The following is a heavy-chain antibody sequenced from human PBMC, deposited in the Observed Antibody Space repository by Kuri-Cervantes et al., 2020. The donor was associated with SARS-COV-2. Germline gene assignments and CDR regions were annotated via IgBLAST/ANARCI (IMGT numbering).Heavy chain of an antibody. CDR2: IYYSGST. CDR1: GFTFSSYA. D-gene: IGHD6-13*01. V-gene: IGHV4-59*05. CDR3: AGGSSWDLFVDY. Sequence: GSLRLSCAASGFTFSSYAMSWVRQAPGKGLEWIGSIYYSGSTYYNPSLKSRVTISVDTSKNQFSLKLSSVTAADTAVYYCAGGSSWDLFVDYWGQGTLVTVSS. J-gene: IGHJ4*02.